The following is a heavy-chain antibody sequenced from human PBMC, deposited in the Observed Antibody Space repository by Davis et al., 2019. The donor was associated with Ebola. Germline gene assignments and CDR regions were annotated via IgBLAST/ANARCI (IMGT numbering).Heavy chain of an antibody. J-gene: IGHJ4*02. Sequence: GSLRLSCTVSGGSISSSSYYWGWIRQPPGKGLEWIGSIYYSGSTYYNPSLKSRVPISVDTSKNQFSLKLSSVTAADTAVYYCARLDYDSSGSFDYWGQGTLVTVSS. D-gene: IGHD3-22*01. V-gene: IGHV4-39*01. CDR1: GGSISSSSYY. CDR2: IYYSGST. CDR3: ARLDYDSSGSFDY.